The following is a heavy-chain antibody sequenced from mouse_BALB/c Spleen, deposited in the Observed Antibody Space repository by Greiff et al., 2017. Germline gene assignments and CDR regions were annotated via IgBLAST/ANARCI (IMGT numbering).Heavy chain of an antibody. D-gene: IGHD2-3*01. Sequence: VQLQQSGAELVRPGTSVKISCKASGYAFTNYWLGWVKQRPGHGLEWIGDIYPGSGNTYYNEKFKGKATLTADKSSSTAYMQLSSLTSEDSAVYFCARWLLYAMDYWGQGTSVTVSS. V-gene: IGHV1-63*01. J-gene: IGHJ4*01. CDR3: ARWLLYAMDY. CDR1: GYAFTNYW. CDR2: IYPGSGNT.